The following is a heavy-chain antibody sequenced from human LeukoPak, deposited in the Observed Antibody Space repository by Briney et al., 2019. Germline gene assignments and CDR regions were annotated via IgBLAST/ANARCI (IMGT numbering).Heavy chain of an antibody. CDR1: GGSISSGGYS. Sequence: SETLSLTCTVSGGSISSGGYSWSWIRQHPGKGLEWIGYIYYSGSTYYNPSLKSRVTISVDTSKNQFSLKLSSVTAADTAVYYCARVRHIVVVTAPSGAFDIWGQGTMVTVSS. D-gene: IGHD2-21*02. J-gene: IGHJ3*02. CDR2: IYYSGST. V-gene: IGHV4-31*03. CDR3: ARVRHIVVVTAPSGAFDI.